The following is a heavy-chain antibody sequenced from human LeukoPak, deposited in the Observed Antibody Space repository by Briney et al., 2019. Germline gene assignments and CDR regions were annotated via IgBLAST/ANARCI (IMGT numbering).Heavy chain of an antibody. CDR2: ISSSSSYI. CDR3: AREVDGIAVAGNDYFDY. CDR1: GFTFSSYS. Sequence: GGSLRLSCAASGFTFSSYSMNWVRQAPGNGLQWVSSISSSSSYIYYADSVKGRFTISRDNAKNSLYLQMNSLRAEDTAVYYCAREVDGIAVAGNDYFDYWGQGTLVTVSS. J-gene: IGHJ4*02. V-gene: IGHV3-21*01. D-gene: IGHD6-19*01.